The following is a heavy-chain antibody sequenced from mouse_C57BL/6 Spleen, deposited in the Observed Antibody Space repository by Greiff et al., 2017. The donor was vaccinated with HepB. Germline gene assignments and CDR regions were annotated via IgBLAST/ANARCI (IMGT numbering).Heavy chain of an antibody. J-gene: IGHJ2*01. CDR3: ARSSNYHFDY. V-gene: IGHV1-80*01. CDR1: GYAFSSYW. D-gene: IGHD2-5*01. Sequence: VQLVESGAELVKPGASVKISCKASGYAFSSYWMNWVKQRPGKGLEWIGQIYPGDGDTNYNGKFKGKATLTADKSSSPAYMQLSSLTSEDSAVYFCARSSNYHFDYWGQGTTLTVSS. CDR2: IYPGDGDT.